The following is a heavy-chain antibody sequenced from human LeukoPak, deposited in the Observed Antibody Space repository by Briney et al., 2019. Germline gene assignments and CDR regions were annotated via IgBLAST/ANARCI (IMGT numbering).Heavy chain of an antibody. CDR1: GDSMKNSF. V-gene: IGHV4-59*01. D-gene: IGHD2/OR15-2a*01. CDR3: ARNRFRLSGAYWFDP. J-gene: IGHJ5*02. CDR2: ISDSGIT. Sequence: PSETLSLTCTVSGDSMKNSFFSWIRQPPGKGLEWIGYISDSGITNYNPSLKNRVTSSVDTSRGQFHLSLRSVTAADTALYFCARNRFRLSGAYWFDPWGRGTLVTVSS.